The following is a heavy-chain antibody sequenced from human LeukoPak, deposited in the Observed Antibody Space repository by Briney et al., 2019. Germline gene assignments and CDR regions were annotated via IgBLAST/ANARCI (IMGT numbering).Heavy chain of an antibody. CDR3: ARDRGYYDSSGYSD. Sequence: GGSLRLSCAASGFTVSTNYMSWVRQAPGKGLEWVSIIYSGGSRYYADSVKGRFTISRDNAKNSLYLQMNSLRAEDTAVYYCARDRGYYDSSGYSDWGQGTLVTVSS. CDR2: IYSGGSR. J-gene: IGHJ4*02. D-gene: IGHD3-22*01. V-gene: IGHV3-53*01. CDR1: GFTVSTNY.